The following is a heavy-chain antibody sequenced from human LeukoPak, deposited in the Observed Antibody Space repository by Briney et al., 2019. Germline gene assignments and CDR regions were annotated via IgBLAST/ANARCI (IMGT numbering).Heavy chain of an antibody. Sequence: GRSLRLSCAAPVFSFDHYAMPWVRQAPGKGLEWVSGISWNSGSIRYADSVKGRFTISRDNAKNSLYLQMNSLRAEDTALYYCVIGLQRKYYSDSSGYFPLGPWGQGTLVTVSS. V-gene: IGHV3-9*01. CDR3: VIGLQRKYYSDSSGYFPLGP. D-gene: IGHD3-22*01. J-gene: IGHJ5*02. CDR1: VFSFDHYA. CDR2: ISWNSGSI.